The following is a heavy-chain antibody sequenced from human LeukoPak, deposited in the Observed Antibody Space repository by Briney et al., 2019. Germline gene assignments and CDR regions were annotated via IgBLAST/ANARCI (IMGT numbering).Heavy chain of an antibody. CDR1: GGSITSNTFY. CDR3: ARGHRYYYHSSGYHY. J-gene: IGHJ4*02. V-gene: IGHV4-39*07. Sequence: SETLSLTCTVSGGSITSNTFYWAWIRQPPGKPLDWLGTIYYTGGTYSNPSLKSRVTISVDTSKNQFFLTLRSVAAADTAVYYCARGHRYYYHSSGYHYWGQGTLVTVSS. D-gene: IGHD3-22*01. CDR2: IYYTGGT.